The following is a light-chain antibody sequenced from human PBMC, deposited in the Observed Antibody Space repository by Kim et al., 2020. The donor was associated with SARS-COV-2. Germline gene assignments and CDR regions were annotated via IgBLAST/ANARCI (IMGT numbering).Light chain of an antibody. J-gene: IGLJ1*01. CDR2: RNN. Sequence: QSVLTQPPSASGTPGQRVTTSCSGGSSNIGSNYVYWYQHLPWTATKLLIYRNNQRPSGVPDRFSGSKSATSASLAISGLRSEDEADYYCAAWDDSLSGYVFGSGTKVTVL. CDR3: AAWDDSLSGYV. V-gene: IGLV1-47*01. CDR1: SSNIGSNY.